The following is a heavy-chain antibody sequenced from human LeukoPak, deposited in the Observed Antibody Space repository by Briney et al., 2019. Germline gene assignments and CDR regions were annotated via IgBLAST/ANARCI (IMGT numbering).Heavy chain of an antibody. D-gene: IGHD3-22*01. J-gene: IGHJ3*02. Sequence: ESGPTLMNPTPTLTLTCTFSGLSLRTSGMRVSWIRQPPGKALEWLTLINWDDDKFYSTSLKTRLTISKDTSKNQVVLTMTNMDPVDTATYYCARTLYYYDSSGYYNTGDDAFDIWGQGTMVTVSS. CDR1: GLSLRTSGMR. CDR3: ARTLYYYDSSGYYNTGDDAFDI. V-gene: IGHV2-70*04. CDR2: INWDDDK.